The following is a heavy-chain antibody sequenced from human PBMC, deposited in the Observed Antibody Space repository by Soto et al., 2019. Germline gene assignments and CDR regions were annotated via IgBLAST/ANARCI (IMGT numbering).Heavy chain of an antibody. J-gene: IGHJ6*02. V-gene: IGHV3-23*01. CDR3: AKDQYCSSTSCYILGRDYYNYGMDV. D-gene: IGHD2-2*02. Sequence: GGSLRLSCAASGFTFSSYAMSWVRQAPGKGLEWVSAISGSGGSTYYADSVKGRFTISRDNSKNTLYLQMNSLRAEDTAVYYCAKDQYCSSTSCYILGRDYYNYGMDVWGQGTTVTVSS. CDR2: ISGSGGST. CDR1: GFTFSSYA.